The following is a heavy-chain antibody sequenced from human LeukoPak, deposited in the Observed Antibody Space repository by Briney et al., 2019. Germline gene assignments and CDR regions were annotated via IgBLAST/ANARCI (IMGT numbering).Heavy chain of an antibody. D-gene: IGHD6-19*01. J-gene: IGHJ4*02. V-gene: IGHV4-38-2*02. Sequence: SETLSLTCTVSGYSISSGYYWGWIRQPPGKGLEWIGSIYHSGSTYYNPSLKSRVTISVDTSKNQFSLKMSSVTAADTAVYYCASKLTAVAGYFDCWGQGTLVTVSS. CDR2: IYHSGST. CDR3: ASKLTAVAGYFDC. CDR1: GYSISSGYY.